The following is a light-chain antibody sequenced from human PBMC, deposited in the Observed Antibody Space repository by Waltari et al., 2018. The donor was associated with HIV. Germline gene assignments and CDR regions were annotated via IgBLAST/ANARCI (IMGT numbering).Light chain of an antibody. CDR3: QTWGSGIRL. CDR2: LKSDGSH. CDR1: SGHSHYV. V-gene: IGLV4-69*01. Sequence: QVVLTQSPSASASLGASVTLTCTLSSGHSHYVVAWLQHLPGKSPRYLMTLKSDGSHARTDVILVRFSGSGSGTERHLTISDLQVEDEADYYCQTWGSGIRLFGGGTRLTVL. J-gene: IGLJ3*02.